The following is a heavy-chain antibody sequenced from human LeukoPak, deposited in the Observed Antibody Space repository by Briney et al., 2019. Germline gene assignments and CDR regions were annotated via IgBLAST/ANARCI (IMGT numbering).Heavy chain of an antibody. Sequence: ASVKVFCKASGFTFTSSAVQWVRQARGQRLEWIGWIVVGSGNTNYAQKFQERVTITRDMSTSTAYMELSSLRSEDTAVYYCAARGDLRVPYYYGMDVWGKGTTVTVSS. V-gene: IGHV1-58*01. CDR3: AARGDLRVPYYYGMDV. CDR1: GFTFTSSA. D-gene: IGHD3-10*01. CDR2: IVVGSGNT. J-gene: IGHJ6*04.